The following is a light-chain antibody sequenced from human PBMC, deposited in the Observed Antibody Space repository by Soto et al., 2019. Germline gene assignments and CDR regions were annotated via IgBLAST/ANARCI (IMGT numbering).Light chain of an antibody. CDR1: SSDVAGYNY. CDR3: SSYTSSSTLVV. V-gene: IGLV2-14*01. CDR2: VVS. Sequence: QSVLTQPASVSGSPGQSITISCTGTSSDVAGYNYVSWYQQHPGKAPKLMIYVVSNRPSGVSNRFSGSKSRNTASLTISGRQAEDEADYYCSSYTSSSTLVVFGGGTKLTVL. J-gene: IGLJ2*01.